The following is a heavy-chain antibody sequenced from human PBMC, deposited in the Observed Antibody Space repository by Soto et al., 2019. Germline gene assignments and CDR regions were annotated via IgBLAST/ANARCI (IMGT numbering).Heavy chain of an antibody. CDR3: AKDWQWRAIDAPDY. CDR2: ISHDGSNK. D-gene: IGHD6-19*01. CDR1: GFTFSSYG. Sequence: QVQLVESGGGVVQPGRSLRLSCAASGFTFSSYGMHWVRQAPGKGLEWVAVISHDGSNKYYADFVKSRFPISRDNSKNTLYLQMNSLRAEDTAVYYCAKDWQWRAIDAPDYWGQGTLVTVSS. J-gene: IGHJ4*02. V-gene: IGHV3-30*18.